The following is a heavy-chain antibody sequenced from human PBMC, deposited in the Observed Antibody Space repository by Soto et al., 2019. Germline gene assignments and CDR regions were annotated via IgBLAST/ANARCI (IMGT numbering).Heavy chain of an antibody. J-gene: IGHJ3*02. CDR2: VYYGGAIFYSGNI. CDR3: VRYDRINMKPYSPEGFHI. CDR1: GESISISNSH. V-gene: IGHV4-39*01. D-gene: IGHD3-3*02. Sequence: SETLYITSTVSGESISISNSHGGWTRQPPGKGLEYSGSVYYGGAIFYSGNIYYNPSLKSRVTISVDTSKNQFSLRLSSVTAADTGVYYCVRYDRINMKPYSPEGFHIWGQGTMVTV.